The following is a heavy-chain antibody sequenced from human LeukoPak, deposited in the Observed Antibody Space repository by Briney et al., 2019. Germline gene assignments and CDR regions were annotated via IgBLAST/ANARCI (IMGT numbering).Heavy chain of an antibody. CDR3: ARGPQRRGDYYYMYV. J-gene: IGHJ6*03. D-gene: IGHD6-25*01. Sequence: GASVKVCCKASAYSFTNFDINWELQATGQGLEWMGWMNPNSGNKGYAQQFQGRVSMTMNTSITTAYMELSSPRSEDTAVYYCARGPQRRGDYYYMYVWGRGTTVTVSS. CDR1: AYSFTNFD. CDR2: MNPNSGNK. V-gene: IGHV1-8*01.